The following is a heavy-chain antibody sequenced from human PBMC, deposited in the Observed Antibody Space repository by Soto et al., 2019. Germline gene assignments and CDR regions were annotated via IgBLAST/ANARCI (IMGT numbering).Heavy chain of an antibody. CDR2: ISAYNGNT. Sequence: GASVKVSCKASGYTFTSYKINWVRQAPGQGLERMGWISAYNGNTEYAQRLQGRVTMTTDTSTSTAYLELRSLRSDDTAVYYCARGYSGYDFRWFDPWGQGTLVTVSS. D-gene: IGHD5-12*01. V-gene: IGHV1-18*01. J-gene: IGHJ5*02. CDR3: ARGYSGYDFRWFDP. CDR1: GYTFTSYK.